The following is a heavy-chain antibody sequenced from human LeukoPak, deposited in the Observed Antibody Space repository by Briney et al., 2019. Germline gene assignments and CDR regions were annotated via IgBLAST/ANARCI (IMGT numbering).Heavy chain of an antibody. Sequence: GSVKVSCKASGYTFTSYDINWVRQATGQGLEWMGWMHPNSGNTGYAQKFQGRVTMTRNTSISTAYMELSSLRSEDTAVYYCARGRDIVLMVYASPSRYFDYWGQGTLVTVSS. D-gene: IGHD2-8*01. V-gene: IGHV1-8*01. CDR2: MHPNSGNT. CDR3: ARGRDIVLMVYASPSRYFDY. J-gene: IGHJ4*02. CDR1: GYTFTSYD.